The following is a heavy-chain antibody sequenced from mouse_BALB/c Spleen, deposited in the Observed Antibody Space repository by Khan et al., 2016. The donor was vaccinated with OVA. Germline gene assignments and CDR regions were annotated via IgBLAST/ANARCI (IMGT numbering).Heavy chain of an antibody. CDR2: ISYSGST. D-gene: IGHD1-2*01. V-gene: IGHV3-2*02. CDR1: GYSITSGYG. CDR3: ARTARIKY. J-gene: IGHJ2*01. Sequence: VQLKESGPGLVKPSQSLSLTCTVTGYSITSGYGWNWLRPFPGNKLECMGYISYSGSTNYPPSLKSRISIPRDTSKNQFFLQLNSVTTEDTGTYYCARTARIKYWGQGTTLTVSA.